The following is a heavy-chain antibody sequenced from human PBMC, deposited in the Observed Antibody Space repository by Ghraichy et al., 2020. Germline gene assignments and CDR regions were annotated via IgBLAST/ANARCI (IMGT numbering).Heavy chain of an antibody. J-gene: IGHJ4*02. V-gene: IGHV3-23*01. CDR3: AKDADYDYVWGSYRYFDY. D-gene: IGHD3-16*02. CDR2: ISGSGGST. CDR1: GFTFSSYA. Sequence: GGSLRLSCAASGFTFSSYAMSWVRQAPGKGLEWVSAISGSGGSTYYADSVKGRFTISRDNSKNTLYPQMNSLRAEDTAVYYCAKDADYDYVWGSYRYFDYWGQGTLVTVSS.